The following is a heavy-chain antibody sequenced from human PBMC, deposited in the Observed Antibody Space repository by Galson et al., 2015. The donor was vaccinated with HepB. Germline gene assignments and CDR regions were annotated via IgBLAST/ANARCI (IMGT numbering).Heavy chain of an antibody. CDR3: ASEFQAGKRD. D-gene: IGHD6-19*01. J-gene: IGHJ4*02. V-gene: IGHV3-72*01. CDR2: SRNKPNTDTT. CDR1: GFTFSDLY. Sequence: SLRLSCAASGFTFSDLYMEWVRQAPGKGLEWVGRSRNKPNTDTTDYAASVKGRFTISRDESKNSLYLQMNSLKTEDTAMYYCASEFQAGKRDWGQGTLVTVSS.